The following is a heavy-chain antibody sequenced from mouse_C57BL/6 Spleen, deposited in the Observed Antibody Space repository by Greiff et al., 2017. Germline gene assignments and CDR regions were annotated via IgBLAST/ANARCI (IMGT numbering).Heavy chain of an antibody. CDR3: ARSRLLITTVVEDY. J-gene: IGHJ2*01. D-gene: IGHD1-1*01. V-gene: IGHV1-50*01. CDR1: GYTFTSYW. CDR2: IDPSDSYT. Sequence: VKLQQPGAELVKPGASVKLSCKASGYTFTSYWMQWVKQRPGQGLEWIGEIDPSDSYTNYNQKFKGKATLTVDTSSSTAYMQLSSLTSEDSAVYYCARSRLLITTVVEDYWGQGTTLTVSS.